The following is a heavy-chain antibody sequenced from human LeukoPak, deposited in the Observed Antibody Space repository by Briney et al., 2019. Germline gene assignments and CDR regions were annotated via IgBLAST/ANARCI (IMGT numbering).Heavy chain of an antibody. V-gene: IGHV3-30-3*01. D-gene: IGHD3-10*01. CDR3: AKDYGSGREADGFDI. Sequence: GGSLRLSCAASGFTFSSYAMHWVRQAPGKGLEWVAVISYDGSNKYYADSVKGRFTISRDNSKNTLYLQMNSLRAEDTAVYYCAKDYGSGREADGFDIWGQGTMVTVSS. CDR1: GFTFSSYA. CDR2: ISYDGSNK. J-gene: IGHJ3*02.